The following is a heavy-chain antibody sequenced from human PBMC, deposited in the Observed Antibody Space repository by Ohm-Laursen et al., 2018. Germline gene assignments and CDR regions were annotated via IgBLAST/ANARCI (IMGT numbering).Heavy chain of an antibody. CDR2: IKSKTDGGTT. CDR1: GFTFSNAW. Sequence: SLRLSCAASGFTFSNAWMSWVRQAPGKGLEWVGRIKSKTDGGTTDYAAPVKGRFTISRDDSKNTLYLQMNSLKTEDTAMYYCTTGSLTVTVTGAEDYWGQGTLVTVSS. D-gene: IGHD6-19*01. CDR3: TTGSLTVTVTGAEDY. V-gene: IGHV3-15*01. J-gene: IGHJ4*02.